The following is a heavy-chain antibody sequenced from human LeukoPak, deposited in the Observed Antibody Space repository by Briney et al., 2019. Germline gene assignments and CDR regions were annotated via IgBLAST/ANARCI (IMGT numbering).Heavy chain of an antibody. D-gene: IGHD3-22*01. CDR2: ICSSSSYI. Sequence: GGSLRLSCAASGFTFSSYSMNWVPQAPRKGLLWVSSICSSSSYICYADLVKGRFTISRDNAKNSLYLQMNSLRAEDTAVYYCASGGIYDSSGYYPDYFDYWGQGTLVTVSS. CDR3: ASGGIYDSSGYYPDYFDY. CDR1: GFTFSSYS. V-gene: IGHV3-21*01. J-gene: IGHJ4*02.